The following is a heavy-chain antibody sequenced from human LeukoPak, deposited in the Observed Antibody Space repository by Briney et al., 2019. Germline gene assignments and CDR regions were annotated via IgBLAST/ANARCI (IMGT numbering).Heavy chain of an antibody. J-gene: IGHJ6*03. CDR1: GYAFTGYY. V-gene: IGHV1-2*02. CDR3: ARVGSTPPHYYYYYMDV. CDR2: INPNSGGT. Sequence: ASVKVSCKASGYAFTGYYMHWVRQAPGQGLEWMGWINPNSGGTNYAQKFQGRVTMTRDTSISTAYMELSRLRSDDTAVYYCARVGSTPPHYYYYYMDVWGKGTTVTVSS. D-gene: IGHD2-2*01.